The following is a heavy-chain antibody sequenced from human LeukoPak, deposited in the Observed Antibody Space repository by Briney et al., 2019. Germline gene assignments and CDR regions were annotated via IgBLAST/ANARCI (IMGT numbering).Heavy chain of an antibody. J-gene: IGHJ4*02. CDR1: GFTFSCFP. D-gene: IGHD6-13*01. Sequence: GGSLSLSCAASGFTFSCFPMSWVPQAPGKGLEGVSAISGSGGSTYYADSVKGRFTISRDNSKNTLYLQMNSLRAEDTAVYYCAKDPDRAAAGTFDYWGQGTLVTVSS. CDR3: AKDPDRAAAGTFDY. V-gene: IGHV3-23*01. CDR2: ISGSGGST.